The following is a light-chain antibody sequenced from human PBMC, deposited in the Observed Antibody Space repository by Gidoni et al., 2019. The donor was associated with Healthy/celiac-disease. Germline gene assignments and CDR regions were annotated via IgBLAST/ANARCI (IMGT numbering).Light chain of an antibody. V-gene: IGKV3-20*01. CDR1: QSVSSSY. J-gene: IGKJ5*01. CDR2: GAS. Sequence: EIVLTQSPVTLSLSPGERATLSCRDSQSVSSSYLAWYQQKPGQAPRRLIYGASSRATGIPDRFSGSGSGTDFTLTISRLETEDFAVYYCQQYGSSPRITFGQGTRLEIK. CDR3: QQYGSSPRIT.